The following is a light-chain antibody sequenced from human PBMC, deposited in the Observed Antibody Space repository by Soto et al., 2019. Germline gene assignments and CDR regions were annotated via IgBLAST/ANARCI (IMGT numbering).Light chain of an antibody. CDR2: GAS. CDR3: QQGYSTPVT. J-gene: IGKJ5*01. V-gene: IGKV1-39*01. CDR1: QSISRH. Sequence: DIHMTQSPSSLSQSVGDRVTLTCRASQSISRHLNWYQTKAGRAPRLLIYGASNLQSGVPSRFSGSGYGADFTLTISSLLPEDFATYYCQQGYSTPVTFGQGTR.